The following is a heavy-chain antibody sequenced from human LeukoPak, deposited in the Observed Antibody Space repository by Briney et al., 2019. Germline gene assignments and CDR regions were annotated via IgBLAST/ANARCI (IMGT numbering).Heavy chain of an antibody. Sequence: SDTLSLTCTVSGGSISSYYWSWIRQPPGKGLEWIGDIFYSGSTNYNPSLKSRVTISVDTSKNQFSLKLSSVTAADTAVYYCARADYDYVWGSYRSTDWGQGTLVTVSS. J-gene: IGHJ4*02. CDR3: ARADYDYVWGSYRSTD. V-gene: IGHV4-59*12. D-gene: IGHD3-16*02. CDR1: GGSISSYY. CDR2: IFYSGST.